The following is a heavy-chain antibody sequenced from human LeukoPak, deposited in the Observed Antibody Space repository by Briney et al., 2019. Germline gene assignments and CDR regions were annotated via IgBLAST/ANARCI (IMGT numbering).Heavy chain of an antibody. CDR1: GGSISSYY. Sequence: PSETLSLTCTVSGGSISSYYWSWIRQPAGKGLEWIGRIYTSGSTNYNPSLKSRVTMSVDTSKNQFSLKLSSVTAADTAVYYCARDHRPLAAPYYYYYYMDVCGKGTTVTVSS. CDR3: ARDHRPLAAPYYYYYYMDV. J-gene: IGHJ6*03. D-gene: IGHD6-13*01. CDR2: IYTSGST. V-gene: IGHV4-4*07.